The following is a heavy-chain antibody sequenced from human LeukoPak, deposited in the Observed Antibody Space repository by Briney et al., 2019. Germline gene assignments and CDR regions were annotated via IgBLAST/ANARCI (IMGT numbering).Heavy chain of an antibody. CDR3: ARLTYGDFSDAFDI. CDR2: IYYSGST. Sequence: SETLSLTCTVSGGSIRSYYWSWIRQPPGKGLEWIGYIYYSGSTNYNPSLKSRVTISVDTSKNQFSLKLSSVTAADMAVYYCARLTYGDFSDAFDIWGQGTMVTVSS. CDR1: GGSIRSYY. J-gene: IGHJ3*02. V-gene: IGHV4-59*08. D-gene: IGHD4-17*01.